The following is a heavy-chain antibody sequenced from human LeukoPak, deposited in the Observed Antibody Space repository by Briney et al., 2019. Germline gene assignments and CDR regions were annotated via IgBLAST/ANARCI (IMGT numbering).Heavy chain of an antibody. CDR1: GFTFSNHA. J-gene: IGHJ4*02. D-gene: IGHD3-22*01. CDR3: AKDRAYYSDSSGYYLVRAYDY. V-gene: IGHV3-23*01. Sequence: GGSLRLSCAASGFTFSNHAMSWVRQAPGKGLEWVTPITGSGGSTYYADSVKGRFTISKDNSQKTLYLQMSSLRAEDTAIYYCAKDRAYYSDSSGYYLVRAYDYWGQGTLVTVSS. CDR2: ITGSGGST.